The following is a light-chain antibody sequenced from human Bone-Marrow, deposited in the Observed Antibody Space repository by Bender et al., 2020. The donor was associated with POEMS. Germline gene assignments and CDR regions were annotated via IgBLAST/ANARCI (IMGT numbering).Light chain of an antibody. CDR1: YSNIGNNY. Sequence: QSVLTQPPSASGTPGQRVTMSCSGSYSNIGNNYVYWYQQLPGTAPKLLIYSSHRRPSEVPDRFSGSRSGTSAFLAISGLQSEDEADYYCAVWDDSLNGWVFGGGTKLTVL. CDR3: AVWDDSLNGWV. CDR2: SSH. V-gene: IGLV1-44*01. J-gene: IGLJ3*02.